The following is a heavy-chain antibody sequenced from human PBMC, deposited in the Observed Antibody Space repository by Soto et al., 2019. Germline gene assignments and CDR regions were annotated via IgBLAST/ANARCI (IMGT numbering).Heavy chain of an antibody. CDR1: GFSFSTYG. V-gene: IGHV3-30*18. Sequence: QVHLVESGGGVVQPGRSLRLSCAASGFSFSTYGMHWVRQAPGKGLEWVAFISNDGSNKYYADSVKGRFTISRDNSKNTLYLQMNSLRAEDTAVYSCAKGFGNYWAFDYWGQRTLVTVSS. D-gene: IGHD1-26*01. CDR3: AKGFGNYWAFDY. CDR2: ISNDGSNK. J-gene: IGHJ4*02.